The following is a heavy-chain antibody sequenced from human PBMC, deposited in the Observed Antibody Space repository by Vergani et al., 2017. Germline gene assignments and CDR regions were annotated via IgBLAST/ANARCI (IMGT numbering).Heavy chain of an antibody. CDR2: INHSGST. CDR3: ARFPSTVTRGFDY. Sequence: QVQLQQWGAGLLKPSETLSLTFAVHGGSFSGYYWSWIRQPPGKGLEWIGEINHSGSTNYNPSLKSRVTISVDTSKNQFSLKLSSVTAADTAVYYCARFPSTVTRGFDYWGQGTLVTVSS. V-gene: IGHV4-34*01. J-gene: IGHJ4*02. CDR1: GGSFSGYY. D-gene: IGHD4-17*01.